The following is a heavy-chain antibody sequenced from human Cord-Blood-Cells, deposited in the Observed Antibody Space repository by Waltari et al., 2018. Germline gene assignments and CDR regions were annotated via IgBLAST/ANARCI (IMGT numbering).Heavy chain of an antibody. CDR3: TIQPDYYDSSGYFDY. Sequence: EVQLVESGGGLVKPGRSLRLSCTASGFTFGDYAMSWFRQAPGKGLAWVGFIRSKAYGGTTEYAASVKGRFTISRDDSKSIAYLQMNSLKTEDTAVYYCTIQPDYYDSSGYFDYWGQGTLVTVSS. J-gene: IGHJ4*02. CDR1: GFTFGDYA. D-gene: IGHD3-22*01. CDR2: IRSKAYGGTT. V-gene: IGHV3-49*05.